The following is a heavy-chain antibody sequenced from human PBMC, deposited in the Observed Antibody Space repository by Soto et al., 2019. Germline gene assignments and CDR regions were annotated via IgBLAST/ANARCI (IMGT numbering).Heavy chain of an antibody. J-gene: IGHJ4*02. CDR2: ISAYNGNT. D-gene: IGHD3-22*01. Sequence: GASVKVSCKASGYTSTSYGISWVRQAPGQGLEWMGWISAYNGNTNYAQKLQGRVTMTTDTSTSTAYMELRSLRSDDTAVYYCARDLRKNYYDSSGSVYFDYWGQGTLVTVSS. CDR1: GYTSTSYG. CDR3: ARDLRKNYYDSSGSVYFDY. V-gene: IGHV1-18*01.